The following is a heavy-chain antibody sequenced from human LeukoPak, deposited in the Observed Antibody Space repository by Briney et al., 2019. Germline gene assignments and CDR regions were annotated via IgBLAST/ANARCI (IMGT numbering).Heavy chain of an antibody. CDR2: FNTDGSST. Sequence: GGSLRLSFAASGFTFSNYWLHWVRPAPGKGLVWVSRFNTDGSSTSYTDSVKGRFTISRDNAKNTVYLQMNSLRAEDTAVYYCARLSTVIIWGQGTLVTVSS. D-gene: IGHD4-23*01. CDR3: ARLSTVII. CDR1: GFTFSNYW. V-gene: IGHV3-74*01. J-gene: IGHJ4*02.